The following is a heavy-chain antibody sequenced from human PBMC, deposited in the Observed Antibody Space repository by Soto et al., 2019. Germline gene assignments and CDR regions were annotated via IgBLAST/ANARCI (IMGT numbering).Heavy chain of an antibody. CDR3: AKAPQVASYYYYGMDV. J-gene: IGHJ6*02. CDR1: GFSFSSHG. CDR2: IWYDGSNK. D-gene: IGHD2-15*01. V-gene: IGHV3-30*02. Sequence: GGSLRLSCAAAGFSFSSHGMNWVRQAPGKGLEWVALIWYDGSNKYYADSVKGRFTISRDNSKNTLYLQMNSLRAEDTAVYYCAKAPQVASYYYYGMDVWGQGTTVTVSS.